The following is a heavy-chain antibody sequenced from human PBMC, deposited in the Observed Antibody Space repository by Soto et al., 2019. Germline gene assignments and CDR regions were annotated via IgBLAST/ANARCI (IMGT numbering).Heavy chain of an antibody. J-gene: IGHJ4*02. CDR2: ISYDGSNK. D-gene: IGHD1-26*01. CDR1: GFTFSSYG. CDR3: AKDLMGGPDY. V-gene: IGHV3-30*18. Sequence: PGGSLRLSCAASGFTFSSYGMHWVRQAPGKGLEWVAVISYDGSNKYYADSVKGRFTISRDNSKNTLYLQMNSLRAEDTAVYYCAKDLMGGPDYWGQGTLVTVSS.